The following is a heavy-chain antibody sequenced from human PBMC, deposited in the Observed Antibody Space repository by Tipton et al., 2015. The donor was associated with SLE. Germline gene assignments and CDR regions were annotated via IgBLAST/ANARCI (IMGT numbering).Heavy chain of an antibody. Sequence: TLSLTCTVSGGSISSYYWSWIRQPAGGGLEWIGRIYTNENTNYNPPLKSRVTISLDTSKNQLSLKLTSVTATDTAVYYCAREGIAAESWFFDLWGRGTLVTVSS. J-gene: IGHJ2*01. D-gene: IGHD6-13*01. CDR2: IYTNENT. CDR3: AREGIAAESWFFDL. V-gene: IGHV4-4*07. CDR1: GGSISSYY.